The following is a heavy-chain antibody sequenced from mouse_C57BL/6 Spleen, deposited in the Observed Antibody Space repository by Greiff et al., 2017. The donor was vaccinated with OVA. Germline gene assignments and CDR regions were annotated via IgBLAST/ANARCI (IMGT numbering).Heavy chain of an antibody. D-gene: IGHD1-1*01. Sequence: QVQLQQPGAELVMPGASVKLSCKASGYTFTSYWMHWVKQRPGQGLEWIGEIDPSDSYTNYNQKFKGKSTLTVDKSSSTAYLQLSSLTSEDSAVYYCARDGTTVARGFACWGQGTLVTVSA. CDR3: ARDGTTVARGFAC. CDR2: IDPSDSYT. J-gene: IGHJ3*01. V-gene: IGHV1-69*01. CDR1: GYTFTSYW.